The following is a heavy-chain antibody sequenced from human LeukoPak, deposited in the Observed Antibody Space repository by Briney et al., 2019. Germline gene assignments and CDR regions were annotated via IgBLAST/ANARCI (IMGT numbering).Heavy chain of an antibody. J-gene: IGHJ4*02. D-gene: IGHD2-21*02. Sequence: EASVKVSCKASGGTFSSYAISWVRQAPGQGLEWMGGIIPIFGTANYAQKFQGRVTITADKSTSTAYMELSSLRSEDTAVYYCASTWGSAYCGGDCSDYWGQGTLVTVSS. CDR1: GGTFSSYA. CDR2: IIPIFGTA. V-gene: IGHV1-69*06. CDR3: ASTWGSAYCGGDCSDY.